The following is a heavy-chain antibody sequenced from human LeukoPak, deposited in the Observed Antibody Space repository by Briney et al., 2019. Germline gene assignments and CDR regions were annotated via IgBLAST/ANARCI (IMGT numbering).Heavy chain of an antibody. CDR2: IYPGDSET. V-gene: IGHV5-51*01. CDR3: ARQSNFDFWSLDY. J-gene: IGHJ4*02. Sequence: ASVKVSCKGSGYTFTSYWIGWVRQMPGKGLEWMGLIYPGDSETRYSPSFQGQVTISADKSISTAYMQLSSLKASDTAIYYCARQSNFDFWSLDYWGQGSLVTVSS. CDR1: GYTFTSYW. D-gene: IGHD3-3*01.